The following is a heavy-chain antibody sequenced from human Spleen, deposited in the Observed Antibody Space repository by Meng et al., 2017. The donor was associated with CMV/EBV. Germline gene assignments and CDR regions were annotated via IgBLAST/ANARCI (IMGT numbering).Heavy chain of an antibody. Sequence: SETLSPTCTVSGGSISSYYWSWIRQPPGKGLEWIGYIYYSGSTNYNPSLKSRVTISVDTSKNQFSLKLSSVTAADTAVYYCARDSGSSSSWYFSGPDYYYGMDVWGQGTTVTVSS. CDR3: ARDSGSSSSWYFSGPDYYYGMDV. CDR2: IYYSGST. J-gene: IGHJ6*02. CDR1: GGSISSYY. V-gene: IGHV4-59*01. D-gene: IGHD6-13*01.